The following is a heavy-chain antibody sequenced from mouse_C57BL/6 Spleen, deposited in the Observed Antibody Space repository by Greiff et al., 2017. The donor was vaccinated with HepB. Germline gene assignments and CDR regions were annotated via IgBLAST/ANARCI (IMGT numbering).Heavy chain of an antibody. CDR1: GFTFSDYY. J-gene: IGHJ4*01. V-gene: IGHV5-16*01. CDR2: INYDGSST. D-gene: IGHD3-2*02. Sequence: EVKLMESEGGLVQPGSSMKLSCTASGFTFSDYYMAWVRQVPEKGLEWVANINYDGSSTYYLDSLKSRFIISRDNAKNILYLQMSSLKSEDTATYYCARGTGSGYPRDYYAMDYWGQGTSVTVAS. CDR3: ARGTGSGYPRDYYAMDY.